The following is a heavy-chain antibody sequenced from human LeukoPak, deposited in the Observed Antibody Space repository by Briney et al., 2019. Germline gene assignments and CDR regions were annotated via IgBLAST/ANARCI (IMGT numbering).Heavy chain of an antibody. CDR3: AKGAIFGVTTRGYGMDV. CDR1: GYTFTIFD. CDR2: MNPKTGDT. J-gene: IGHJ6*02. V-gene: IGHV1-8*01. Sequence: VKVSCKASGYTFTIFDINWVRQAPGQGLEWVGWMNPKTGDTVYAQNFQGRVTMTRDTSIGTAYMELSSLRSEDTAVYYCAKGAIFGVTTRGYGMDVRGQGTSVTVSS. D-gene: IGHD3-3*01.